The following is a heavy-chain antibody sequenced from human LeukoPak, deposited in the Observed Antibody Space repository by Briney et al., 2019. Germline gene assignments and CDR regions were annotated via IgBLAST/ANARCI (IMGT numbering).Heavy chain of an antibody. J-gene: IGHJ4*02. D-gene: IGHD3-22*01. V-gene: IGHV3-11*04. CDR3: ARGRVTMIAVVSPPVD. Sequence: GGSLRLSCAASGFTFSDYYMSWIRQAPGKGLEWVSYISSSGSTIYYADSVKGRFTISRDNAKNSLYLQMNSLRAEDTAVYYCARGRVTMIAVVSPPVDWGQGTLVTVSS. CDR2: ISSSGSTI. CDR1: GFTFSDYY.